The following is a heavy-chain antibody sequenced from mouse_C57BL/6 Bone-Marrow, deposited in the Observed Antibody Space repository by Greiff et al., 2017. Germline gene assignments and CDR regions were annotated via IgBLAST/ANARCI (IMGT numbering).Heavy chain of an antibody. V-gene: IGHV1-64*01. CDR1: GYTFTSYW. CDR2: IHPNSGST. J-gene: IGHJ3*01. Sequence: QVQLQQPGAELVKPGASVKLSCKASGYTFTSYWMHWVKQRPGQGLEWIGMIHPNSGSTNYNEKFKSKATLTVDKSSSTANMQLSSLTSEDSAVYYCARSDWAWFAYWGQGTLVTVSA. CDR3: ARSDWAWFAY. D-gene: IGHD4-1*01.